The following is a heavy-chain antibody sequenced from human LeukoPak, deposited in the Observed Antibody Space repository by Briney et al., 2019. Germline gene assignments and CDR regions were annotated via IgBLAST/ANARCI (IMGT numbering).Heavy chain of an antibody. CDR1: GGSISSYY. D-gene: IGHD6-13*01. Sequence: SETLSLTCTVSGGSISSYYWSWIRQPPGKGLEWIGYIYYSGSTNYNPSLKSRVTISVDTSKNQFSLKLSSVTAADTAVYYCARDRVGSLRPMDVWGKGTTVTVSS. CDR3: ARDRVGSLRPMDV. V-gene: IGHV4-59*01. J-gene: IGHJ6*04. CDR2: IYYSGST.